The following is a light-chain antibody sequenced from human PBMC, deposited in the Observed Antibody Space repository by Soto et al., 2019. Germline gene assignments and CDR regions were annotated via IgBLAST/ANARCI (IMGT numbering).Light chain of an antibody. CDR1: NLGKKY. CDR2: QDN. J-gene: IGLJ2*01. V-gene: IGLV3-1*01. CDR3: QAWDSSTVL. Sequence: SYELTQPPSVSVSPGRTASITCSGDNLGKKYVSWYQQKPGQAPVVAIYQDNKRPSGIPERISGSNSGNTATLTIGGTQAVDEADYYCQAWDSSTVLFGGGTKQTVL.